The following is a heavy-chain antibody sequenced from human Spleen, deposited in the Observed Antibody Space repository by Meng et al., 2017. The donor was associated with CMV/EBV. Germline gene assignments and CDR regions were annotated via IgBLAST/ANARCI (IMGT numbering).Heavy chain of an antibody. Sequence: SETLSLTCTVSGGPIKNPNYYWSWNRHQPGKGLEWLGYSYYTGAYYNPSLSSRIFISLDSSSNRYSLTLRAVTAADTALYSCARMRGSGSEDYWGPGTLVTVSS. J-gene: IGHJ4*02. D-gene: IGHD3-10*01. CDR2: SYYTGA. CDR1: GGPIKNPNYY. V-gene: IGHV4-31*03. CDR3: ARMRGSGSEDY.